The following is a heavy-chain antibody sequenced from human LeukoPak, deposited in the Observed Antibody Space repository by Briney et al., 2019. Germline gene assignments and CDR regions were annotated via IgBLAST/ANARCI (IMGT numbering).Heavy chain of an antibody. D-gene: IGHD6-13*01. CDR1: GGSFSGYY. Sequence: PSETLSLTCAVYGGSFSGYYWSWIRQPPGKGLEWIGEINHSGSTNYNPSLKSRVTIPVDTSKNQFSLKLSSVTAADTAVYYCASLSSSWYYVDYYYYYMDVWGKGTTVTVSS. V-gene: IGHV4-34*01. CDR2: INHSGST. J-gene: IGHJ6*03. CDR3: ASLSSSWYYVDYYYYYMDV.